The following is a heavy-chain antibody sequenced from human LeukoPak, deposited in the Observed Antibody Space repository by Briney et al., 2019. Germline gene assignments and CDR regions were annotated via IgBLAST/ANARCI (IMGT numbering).Heavy chain of an antibody. J-gene: IGHJ4*02. Sequence: GASVKVSCKASGYTFTGYYMHWVRQAPGQGLEWMGWINPNSGGTNYAQKFQGRVTMTRDTSISTAYMELSRLRSDDTAVYYCARDPGGSSIPVSYFDYWGQGTLVTVSS. CDR1: GYTFTGYY. CDR2: INPNSGGT. D-gene: IGHD4-11*01. CDR3: ARDPGGSSIPVSYFDY. V-gene: IGHV1-2*02.